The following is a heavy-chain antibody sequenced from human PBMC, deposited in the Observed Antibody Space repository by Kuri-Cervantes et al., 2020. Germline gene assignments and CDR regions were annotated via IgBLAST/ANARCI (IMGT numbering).Heavy chain of an antibody. V-gene: IGHV4-61*01. J-gene: IGHJ6*03. CDR1: DGSVSSGSYY. CDR2: ISYSGNT. D-gene: IGHD5-12*01. Sequence: SETLSLTCTVSDGSVSSGSYYWSWIRQPPGKGLEWIGYISYSGNTKYNPSLKSRVTISVDTSKNRFSLNLSSVTAADAAVYYCAREVATMNYYYYMDVWGKGTTVTVSS. CDR3: AREVATMNYYYYMDV.